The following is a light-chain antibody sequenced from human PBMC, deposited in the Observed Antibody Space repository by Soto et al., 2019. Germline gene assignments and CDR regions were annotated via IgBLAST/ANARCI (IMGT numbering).Light chain of an antibody. Sequence: AIRITQSPSSLSASTGDRVTITCRASQGISSYLPWYQQKQGKXHKVLIYAASTLQSGVPSRFSGSRSGTDVTITISCLQSEDFQTYDRQQYYSYPPTFGQGTKVDNK. CDR3: QQYYSYPPT. CDR2: AAS. CDR1: QGISSY. V-gene: IGKV1-8*01. J-gene: IGKJ1*01.